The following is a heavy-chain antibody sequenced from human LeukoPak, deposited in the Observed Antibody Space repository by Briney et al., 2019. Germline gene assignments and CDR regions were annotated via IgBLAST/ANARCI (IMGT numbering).Heavy chain of an antibody. CDR2: ISGGGGST. CDR3: AKGGKWDVTPFDY. Sequence: GGSLRLSCAASGFTFTSYSMNWVRQAPGKGLEWVSTISGGGGSTYYADSVKGRFTISRDNSKNTLYLHVNSLRAEDTAVYYCAKGGKWDVTPFDYWGQGTLVTVSS. V-gene: IGHV3-23*01. D-gene: IGHD1-26*01. CDR1: GFTFTSYS. J-gene: IGHJ4*02.